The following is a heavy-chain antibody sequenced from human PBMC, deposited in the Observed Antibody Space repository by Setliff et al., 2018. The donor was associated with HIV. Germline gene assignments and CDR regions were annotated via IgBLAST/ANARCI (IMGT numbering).Heavy chain of an antibody. CDR2: ISSSSSYI. CDR1: GFTFSSYS. J-gene: IGHJ6*03. D-gene: IGHD1-26*01. CDR3: ARDGGSYYYYYYYMDV. V-gene: IGHV3-21*01. Sequence: PGGSLRLSCAASGFTFSSYSMNWVRQAPGKGLEWVSSISSSSSYIYYADSVKGRFAISRDNAKNSLYLQMNSLRAEDTAVYYCARDGGSYYYYYYYMDVWGKGTTVTVSS.